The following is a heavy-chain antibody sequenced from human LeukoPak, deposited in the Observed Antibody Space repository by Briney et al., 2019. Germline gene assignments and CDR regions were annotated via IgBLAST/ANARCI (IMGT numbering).Heavy chain of an antibody. V-gene: IGHV4-61*02. CDR2: IYTSGST. CDR1: GGSISSGSYY. Sequence: SETLSLTCTVSGGSISSGSYYWSWIRQPAGKGLEWIGRIYTSGSTNYNPSLKSRVTISVDTSKNQFSLKLSSVTAADTAVYYCARERTGGMDVWGKGTTVTVSS. CDR3: ARERTGGMDV. J-gene: IGHJ6*04. D-gene: IGHD1-1*01.